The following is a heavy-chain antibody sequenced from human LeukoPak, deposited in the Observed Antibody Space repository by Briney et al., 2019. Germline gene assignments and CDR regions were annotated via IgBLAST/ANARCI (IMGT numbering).Heavy chain of an antibody. J-gene: IGHJ4*02. CDR1: GFTFDDYT. D-gene: IGHD1-14*01. Sequence: QSGGSLRLACAASGFTFDDYTMHWVGQAPGKGLEGVSLISWDGGSTYYADSVKGRFTISRDNAKSSLYLQMNSLKAEDTAVYYCVGGIGRIFDHWGQGAPVTVSS. CDR3: VGGIGRIFDH. V-gene: IGHV3-43*01. CDR2: ISWDGGST.